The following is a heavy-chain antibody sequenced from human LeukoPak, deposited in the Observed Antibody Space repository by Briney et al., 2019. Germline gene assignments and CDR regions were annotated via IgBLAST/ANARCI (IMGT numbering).Heavy chain of an antibody. CDR3: ARDRWRKNYYDSSGDAFDI. CDR2: IYYSGST. V-gene: IGHV4-59*11. J-gene: IGHJ3*02. CDR1: GGSISSHY. Sequence: SETLSLTCTVSGGSISSHYWRWIRQPPGKGLEWIGYIYYSGSTNYNPSLKSRVTISVDTSKNQFSLKLSSVTAADTAVYYCARDRWRKNYYDSSGDAFDIWGQGTMVTVSS. D-gene: IGHD3-22*01.